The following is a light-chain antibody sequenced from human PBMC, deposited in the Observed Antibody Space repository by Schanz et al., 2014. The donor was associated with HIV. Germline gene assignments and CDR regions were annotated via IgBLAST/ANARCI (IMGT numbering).Light chain of an antibody. V-gene: IGKV3-20*01. CDR1: QSSSTY. CDR2: GAS. J-gene: IGKJ3*01. CDR3: QQYGSSFT. Sequence: EIVLTQSPGTLSLSPGERATLSCRASQSSSTYLAWYQHKPGQAPRLLIYGASTRATGIPDRFSGSGSGTDFTLTISRLEPEDLAVYYCQQYGSSFTFGPGTKVDIK.